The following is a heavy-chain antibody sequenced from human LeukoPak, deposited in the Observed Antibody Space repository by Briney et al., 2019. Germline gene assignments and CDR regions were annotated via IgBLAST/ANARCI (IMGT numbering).Heavy chain of an antibody. CDR3: ARGGGVEFGEPIDY. V-gene: IGHV4-31*03. CDR1: GGSISSGGYY. D-gene: IGHD3-10*01. J-gene: IGHJ4*02. Sequence: SETLSLTCTVSGGSISSGGYYWSWIRQHPGKGLEWIGYIYYSGSTYYNPSLKSRVTISVDTSKNQFSLKLSSVTAADTAVYYCARGGGVEFGEPIDYRGQGTLVTVSS. CDR2: IYYSGST.